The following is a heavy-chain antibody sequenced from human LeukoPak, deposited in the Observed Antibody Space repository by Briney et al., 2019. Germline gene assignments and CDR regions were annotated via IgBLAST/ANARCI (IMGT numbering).Heavy chain of an antibody. CDR3: ARRGGSSSRRSPIDY. CDR1: GFTFSDYW. D-gene: IGHD6-6*01. J-gene: IGHJ4*02. V-gene: IGHV3-7*01. CDR2: IKQDGSQR. Sequence: GGSLRLSCTASGFTFSDYWMTWVRQAPGKGPEWVANIKQDGSQRYYVDSVRGRFTISRDNAKNSLFLQMNGLRTEDTAVYYCARRGGSSSRRSPIDYWGQGTLVTVSS.